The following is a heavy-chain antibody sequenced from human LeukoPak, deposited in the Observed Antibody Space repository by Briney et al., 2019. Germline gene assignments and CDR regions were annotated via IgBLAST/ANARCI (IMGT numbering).Heavy chain of an antibody. CDR3: ARRGGSSSRRSPIDY. CDR1: GFTFSDYW. D-gene: IGHD6-6*01. J-gene: IGHJ4*02. V-gene: IGHV3-7*01. CDR2: IKQDGSQR. Sequence: GGSLRLSCTASGFTFSDYWMTWVRQAPGKGPEWVANIKQDGSQRYYVDSVRGRFTISRDNAKNSLFLQMNGLRTEDTAVYYCARRGGSSSRRSPIDYWGQGTLVTVSS.